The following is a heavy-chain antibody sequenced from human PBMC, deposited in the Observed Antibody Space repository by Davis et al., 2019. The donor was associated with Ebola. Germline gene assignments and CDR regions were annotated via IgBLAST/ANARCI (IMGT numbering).Heavy chain of an antibody. J-gene: IGHJ5*02. CDR3: TRGHIYCSSISCYNWFDP. CDR2: IRSKAYGGTT. V-gene: IGHV3-49*04. D-gene: IGHD2-2*01. CDR1: GFTFSSYA. Sequence: PGGSLRLSCAASGFTFSSYAMSWVRQAPGKGLEWVGFIRSKAYGGTTEYAASVKGRFTISRDDSKSIAYLQMNSLKTEDTAVYYCTRGHIYCSSISCYNWFDPWGQGTLVTVSS.